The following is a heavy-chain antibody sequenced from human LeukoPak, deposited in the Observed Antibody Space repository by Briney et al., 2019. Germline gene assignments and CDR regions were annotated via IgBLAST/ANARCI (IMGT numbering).Heavy chain of an antibody. CDR2: VNHSGST. CDR3: ARGVAAAGPDYYYYMDV. D-gene: IGHD6-13*01. J-gene: IGHJ6*03. CDR1: GGSFSGYY. Sequence: PSETLSLTCAVYGGSFSGYYWSWIRQPPGKGLEWIGEVNHSGSTNYNPSLKSRVTISVDTSKNQFSLKLSSVTAADTAVYYCARGVAAAGPDYYYYMDVWGKGTTVTVSS. V-gene: IGHV4-34*01.